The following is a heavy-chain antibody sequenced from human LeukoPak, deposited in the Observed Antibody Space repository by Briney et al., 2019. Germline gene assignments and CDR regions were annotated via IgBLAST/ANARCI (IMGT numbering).Heavy chain of an antibody. V-gene: IGHV4-59*01. D-gene: IGHD6-13*01. CDR2: IYYTGIT. CDR1: GASMNSFY. J-gene: IGHJ5*02. CDR3: ARAPIAAARYVRFGP. Sequence: PSETLSLTCAVSGASMNSFYWSWIRQPPGKGLEWIGYIYYTGITNYNPSLKSRVTISADTSKNQFSLKLSSVTAADTAVYYCARAPIAAARYVRFGPWGQGTLITVSS.